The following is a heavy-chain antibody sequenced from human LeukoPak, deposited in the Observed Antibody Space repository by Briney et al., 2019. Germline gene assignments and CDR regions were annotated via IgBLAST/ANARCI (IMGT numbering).Heavy chain of an antibody. D-gene: IGHD5-12*01. J-gene: IGHJ4*02. CDR2: FDPEDGET. CDR1: GYTLTELS. Sequence: ASVKVSCKVSGYTLTELSMHWVRQAPGKGLEWMGGFDPEDGETIYAQKFQGWVTMTRDTSISTAYMELSRLRSDDTAVYYCARALSGYDSSYFDYWGQGTLVTVSS. V-gene: IGHV1-24*01. CDR3: ARALSGYDSSYFDY.